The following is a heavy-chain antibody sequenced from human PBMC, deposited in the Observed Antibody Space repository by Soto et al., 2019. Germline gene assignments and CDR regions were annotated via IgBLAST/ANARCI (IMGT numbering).Heavy chain of an antibody. D-gene: IGHD5-12*01. J-gene: IGHJ4*02. Sequence: QAQLQESGPGPVKPSETLSLLCTVSAGSVSSGNYYWTWIRQPPGKGLEWIGYIHSSGSTLYNPSLKSRVTISVDRSMNQFSLKVRSVTAADTAVYYCARDSLALFDSWGQGTLVTVSS. V-gene: IGHV4-61*01. CDR2: IHSSGST. CDR1: AGSVSSGNYY. CDR3: ARDSLALFDS.